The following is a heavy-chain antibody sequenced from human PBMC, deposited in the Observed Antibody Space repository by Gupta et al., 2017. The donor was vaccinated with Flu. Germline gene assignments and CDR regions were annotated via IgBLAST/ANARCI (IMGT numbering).Heavy chain of an antibody. J-gene: IGHJ4*02. D-gene: IGHD3-9*01. CDR3: ARTTHDYLTGYYHLFDY. CDR1: GGSINGYY. V-gene: IGHV4-59*01. CDR2: VHYTGST. Sequence: QVQLQESGPGLVKPSETLSLTCTVSGGSINGYYWSWIRRPPGKGLEWMGYVHYTGSTMYNPSLGGRATISIDTSKNYFSLRVRSVTAADTAVYYCARTTHDYLTGYYHLFDYWGRGTLVTVSS.